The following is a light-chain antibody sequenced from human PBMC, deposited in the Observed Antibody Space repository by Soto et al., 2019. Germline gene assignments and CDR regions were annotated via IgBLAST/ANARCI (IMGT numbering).Light chain of an antibody. CDR3: CSYAGSNVL. J-gene: IGLJ2*01. Sequence: QSALTQPASVSGSPGQSITISCTGTSSDVGYYNLVSWYQQHPGKAPKLMIYEGRKRPPGVSNRFSGSKSGNTASLTISGLQADDEADYYCCSYAGSNVLFGGGTKVTVL. CDR1: SSDVGYYNL. V-gene: IGLV2-23*01. CDR2: EGR.